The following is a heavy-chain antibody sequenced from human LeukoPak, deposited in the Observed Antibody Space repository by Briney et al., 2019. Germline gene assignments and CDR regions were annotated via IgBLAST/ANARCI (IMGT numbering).Heavy chain of an antibody. V-gene: IGHV3-74*01. CDR1: GFPFSNNW. J-gene: IGHJ4*02. CDR2: INNDGSTT. CDR3: TRDLKD. Sequence: GGSLRLPCVASGFPFSNNWMHWVRQAPGKGLVWVSRINNDGSTTNYADSVKGRFTISRDNAKRTLYLQMNSLRAEDTAMYYCTRDLKDWGQGTLVTVSS.